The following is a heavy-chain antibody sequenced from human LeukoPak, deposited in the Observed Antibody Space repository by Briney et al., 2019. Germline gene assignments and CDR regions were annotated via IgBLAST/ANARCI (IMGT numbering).Heavy chain of an antibody. V-gene: IGHV4-34*01. Sequence: SETLSLTCTVSGGSISSYYWSWIRQPPGKGLEWIGEINHSGSTNYNPSLKSRVTISVDTSKNQFSLKLSSVTAADTAVYYCARETRGIVVVPAAVGYMDVWGKGTTVTVSS. J-gene: IGHJ6*03. CDR3: ARETRGIVVVPAAVGYMDV. CDR1: GGSISSYY. CDR2: INHSGST. D-gene: IGHD2-2*01.